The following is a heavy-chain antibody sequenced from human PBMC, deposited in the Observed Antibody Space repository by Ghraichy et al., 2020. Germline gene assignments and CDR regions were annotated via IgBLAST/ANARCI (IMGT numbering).Heavy chain of an antibody. CDR1: GFTFSSYN. CDR3: ARDSYCTGGTCYSWSHTFDM. V-gene: IGHV3-48*02. CDR2: ISSSGSTI. Sequence: GGYLRLSCTASGFTFSSYNMNWVRQAPGKGLEWVSYISSSGSTIYYADSVKGRFTISRDTAKNSLYLQMNSLRDEDSAVYFCARDSYCTGGTCYSWSHTFDMWGQGTMVTVSS. D-gene: IGHD2-15*01. J-gene: IGHJ3*02.